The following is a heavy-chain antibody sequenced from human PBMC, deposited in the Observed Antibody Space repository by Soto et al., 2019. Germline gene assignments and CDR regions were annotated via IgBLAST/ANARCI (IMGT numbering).Heavy chain of an antibody. D-gene: IGHD5-18*01. J-gene: IGHJ4*02. CDR1: GFTFSSYA. V-gene: IGHV3-30*04. Sequence: GGSLRLSCAASGFTFSSYAMHWVRQAPGKGLEWVAVISYDGSNKYYADSVKGRFTISRDNSKNTLYLQMNSLRAEDTAVYYCARAGPPPLRPLYSYGYSFDYWGQGTLVTVSS. CDR2: ISYDGSNK. CDR3: ARAGPPPLRPLYSYGYSFDY.